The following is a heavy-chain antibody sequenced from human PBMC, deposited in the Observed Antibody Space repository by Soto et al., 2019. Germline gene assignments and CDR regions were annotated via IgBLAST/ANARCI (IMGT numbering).Heavy chain of an antibody. D-gene: IGHD6-6*01. V-gene: IGHV3-23*01. Sequence: EVQLLESGGGLVQPGGSLRLSCAASGFTFSSYAMSWVRQAPGKGLEWVSAISGSGGSTYYADSVKGRFTISRDNSKNTLYLQMNSLRAEDTAVYYCAKARGIWYSSSNHFDYWGQGTLVTVSS. CDR2: ISGSGGST. J-gene: IGHJ4*02. CDR1: GFTFSSYA. CDR3: AKARGIWYSSSNHFDY.